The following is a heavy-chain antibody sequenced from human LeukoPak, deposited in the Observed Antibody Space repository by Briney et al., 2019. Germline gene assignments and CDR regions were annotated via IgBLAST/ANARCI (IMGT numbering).Heavy chain of an antibody. Sequence: SETLSLTCTVSGGSISSGTYYWGWVRQPPGKGLEWIGSIYYSGSTSYNPSLKSRVTISVDTSKNQFSLKLDSVTAADTAVYYCARVVPPTPYYMDVWGKGTTVTVSS. D-gene: IGHD2-15*01. J-gene: IGHJ6*03. V-gene: IGHV4-39*01. CDR3: ARVVPPTPYYMDV. CDR1: GGSISSGTYY. CDR2: IYYSGST.